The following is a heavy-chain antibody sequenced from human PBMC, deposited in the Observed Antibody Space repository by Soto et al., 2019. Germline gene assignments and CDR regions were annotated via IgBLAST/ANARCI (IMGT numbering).Heavy chain of an antibody. V-gene: IGHV3-23*01. D-gene: IGHD2-15*01. CDR3: SKDRDDIGMVDAFEV. CDR1: GFTFSTYA. Sequence: EMHLLESGGELVQPGGSLRLSCAASGFTFSTYAMTWVRQAPGKGLEYVSAISGGGVTTYYADSMKGRFTISRDNSKNKLYLQMNSLRAEDTAVFYCSKDRDDIGMVDAFEVWGQGTMVTVSS. CDR2: ISGGGVTT. J-gene: IGHJ3*01.